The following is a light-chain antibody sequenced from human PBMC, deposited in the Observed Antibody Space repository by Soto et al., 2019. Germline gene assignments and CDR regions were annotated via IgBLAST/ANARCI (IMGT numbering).Light chain of an antibody. CDR3: SSYAGSSNV. V-gene: IGLV2-8*01. CDR1: SSDVGGYNY. CDR2: EVN. J-gene: IGLJ1*01. Sequence: QXVLTQPPSASGSPGQSVXISCTXTSSDVGGYNYVSWYQQHPGKAPKLMIYEVNKRPSGVPDRFSGSKSGNTASLTVSGXXXXXXXXXXXSSYAGSSNVFGTGTKLTVL.